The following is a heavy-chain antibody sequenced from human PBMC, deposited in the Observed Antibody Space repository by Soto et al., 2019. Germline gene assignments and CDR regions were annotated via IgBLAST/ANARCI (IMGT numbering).Heavy chain of an antibody. D-gene: IGHD3-10*01. CDR1: GFSFSSYS. Sequence: GGSLRLSCAASGFSFSSYSMNWVRQAPGKGLEWVSYISTSSRTIYYADSVKGRFTISRDNAKNSLYLQMNSLRAEDSAVYYCARGRNYYGSGDYYPDVWGKGTTVTVSS. CDR3: ARGRNYYGSGDYYPDV. CDR2: ISTSSRTI. V-gene: IGHV3-48*01. J-gene: IGHJ6*03.